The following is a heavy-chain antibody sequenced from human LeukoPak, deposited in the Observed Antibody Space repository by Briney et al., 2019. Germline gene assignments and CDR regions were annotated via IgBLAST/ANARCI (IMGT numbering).Heavy chain of an antibody. CDR1: GFTFSSYS. J-gene: IGHJ4*02. Sequence: GGSLRLSCAASGFTFSSYSMNWVRQAPGKGLEWVSSISSSSSYIYYADSVKGRFTISRDNSKNTLYLQMNSLRVEDTAVYYCAKGINSWYWDSWGQGTLVTVSS. CDR3: AKGINSWYWDS. D-gene: IGHD6-13*01. V-gene: IGHV3-21*04. CDR2: ISSSSSYI.